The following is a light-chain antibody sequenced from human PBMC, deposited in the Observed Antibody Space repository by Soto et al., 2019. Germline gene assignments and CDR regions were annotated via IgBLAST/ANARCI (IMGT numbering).Light chain of an antibody. CDR3: QQYYSTPFT. CDR2: WAS. Sequence: DIVMTQSPDSLAVSLGERATINCTSSQSVFYRSSNKDYLAWYQQKPGQPPKMVIYWASTRESGVPDRFSGSGSGTDFTLTISSLQAEDVAVYYCQQYYSTPFTFGPGTKVEIK. J-gene: IGKJ3*01. V-gene: IGKV4-1*01. CDR1: QSVFYRSSNKDY.